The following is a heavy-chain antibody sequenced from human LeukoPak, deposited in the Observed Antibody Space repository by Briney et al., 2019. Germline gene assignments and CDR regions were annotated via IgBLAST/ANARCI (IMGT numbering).Heavy chain of an antibody. Sequence: PSETLSLTCTVSGGSISRSSYYWGWVRQPPGKGLEWIGSIYYSGSTYYNPSLKSRVTISVDTSKNQFSLKLSSVTAADTAVYYCARITYGAGTYYEYFDSWGQGTLVTVSS. V-gene: IGHV4-39*01. J-gene: IGHJ4*02. CDR2: IYYSGST. D-gene: IGHD3-10*01. CDR1: GGSISRSSYY. CDR3: ARITYGAGTYYEYFDS.